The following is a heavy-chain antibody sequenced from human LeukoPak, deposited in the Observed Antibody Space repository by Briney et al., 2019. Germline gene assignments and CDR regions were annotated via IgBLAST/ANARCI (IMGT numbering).Heavy chain of an antibody. J-gene: IGHJ4*02. D-gene: IGHD1-26*01. CDR1: GGSISSGGYY. Sequence: SETLSLTCTVSGGSISSGGYYWSWIRQHPGKGLEWIGYIYYSGSSYYNPSLKSRVTISVDKSKNQFSLKLSSVTAADTAVYYCARGSSGSYWLYWGQGTLVTVSS. V-gene: IGHV4-31*03. CDR2: IYYSGSS. CDR3: ARGSSGSYWLY.